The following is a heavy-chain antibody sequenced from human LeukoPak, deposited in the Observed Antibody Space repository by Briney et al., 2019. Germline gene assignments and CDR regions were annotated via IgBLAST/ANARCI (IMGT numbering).Heavy chain of an antibody. CDR3: ARPGYCSGDTCYVAFDI. D-gene: IGHD2-15*01. CDR1: GFTFSSYW. V-gene: IGHV3-7*01. J-gene: IGHJ3*02. Sequence: SGGSLRLSCAASGFTFSSYWMSWVRQAPGKGLEWVANIKQDGSEKHYVDSVKGRFTISRDNAKNSLYLQMNSLRAEDTAVYYCARPGYCSGDTCYVAFDIWGQGTMVTVSS. CDR2: IKQDGSEK.